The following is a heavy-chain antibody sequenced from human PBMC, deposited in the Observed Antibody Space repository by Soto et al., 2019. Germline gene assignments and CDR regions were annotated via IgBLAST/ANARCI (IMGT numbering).Heavy chain of an antibody. J-gene: IGHJ6*02. Sequence: ASVKVSCKASGYTFTGYYMHWVRQAPGQGLEWMGWINPNSGGTNYAQKFQGWVTMTRDTSISTAYMELSRLRSDDTAVYYCARDPFSSGWSNYYYYGMDVWGQGTTVTVSS. CDR2: INPNSGGT. D-gene: IGHD6-19*01. CDR1: GYTFTGYY. V-gene: IGHV1-2*04. CDR3: ARDPFSSGWSNYYYYGMDV.